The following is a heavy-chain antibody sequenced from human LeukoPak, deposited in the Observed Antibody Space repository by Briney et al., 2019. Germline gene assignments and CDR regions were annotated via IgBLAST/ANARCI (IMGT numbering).Heavy chain of an antibody. V-gene: IGHV1-8*01. D-gene: IGHD2-21*02. CDR1: GYTFTSYD. Sequence: ASVKVSCKASGYTFTSYDINWVRQATGQRLEWMGWMNPNSGNTGYAQKFQGRVTMTRNTSISTAYMELSSLRSEDTAVYYCAREMLAYCGGDCYSPVYYYYMDVWGKGTTVTISS. J-gene: IGHJ6*03. CDR2: MNPNSGNT. CDR3: AREMLAYCGGDCYSPVYYYYMDV.